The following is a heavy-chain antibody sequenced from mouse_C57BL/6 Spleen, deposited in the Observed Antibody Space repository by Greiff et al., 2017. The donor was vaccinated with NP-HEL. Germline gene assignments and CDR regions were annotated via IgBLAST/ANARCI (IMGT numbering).Heavy chain of an antibody. V-gene: IGHV1-19*01. CDR1: GYTFTDYF. Sequence: EVQLQQSGPVLVKPGASVKMSCKASGYTFTDYFMNWVKQSHGKSLEWIGVIYPYNGGTSYNQKFKGKATLTIDKSSSTAYMELNSLTSEDSAVYCCAREGMDYWGQGTSVTVSS. CDR2: IYPYNGGT. CDR3: AREGMDY. J-gene: IGHJ4*01.